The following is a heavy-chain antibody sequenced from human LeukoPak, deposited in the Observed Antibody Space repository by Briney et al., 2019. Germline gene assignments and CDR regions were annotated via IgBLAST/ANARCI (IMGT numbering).Heavy chain of an antibody. CDR2: IYPGDSDT. V-gene: IGHV5-51*01. J-gene: IGHJ3*02. CDR3: ARPLSGSSYDAFDI. D-gene: IGHD1-26*01. Sequence: GESLKISCKGFGYSFTSYWIGWVRQTPGKGLEWMGIIYPGDSDTRYSPSFQGQVTISAGKSISTAYLQWSSLKASDTAMYYCARPLSGSSYDAFDIWGQGTMVTVSS. CDR1: GYSFTSYW.